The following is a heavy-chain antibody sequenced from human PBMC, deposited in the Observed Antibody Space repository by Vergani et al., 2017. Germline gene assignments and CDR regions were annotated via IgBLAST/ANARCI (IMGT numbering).Heavy chain of an antibody. CDR1: GYSFTSYW. J-gene: IGHJ6*03. D-gene: IGHD1-26*01. Sequence: EVQLVQSGAEVKKPGESLKISCKGSGYSFTSYWIGWVRQMPGKGLEWMGIIYPGDSDTRYSPSFQGQVTISADKSIRTAYLQWSSLKASDTSMYYCARLVGATRLYYYDYKDVWGKGTTVTVSS. V-gene: IGHV5-51*01. CDR2: IYPGDSDT. CDR3: ARLVGATRLYYYDYKDV.